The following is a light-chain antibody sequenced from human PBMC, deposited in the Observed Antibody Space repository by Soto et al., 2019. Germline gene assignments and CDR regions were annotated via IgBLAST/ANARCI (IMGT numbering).Light chain of an antibody. CDR3: QQYNNWPWT. J-gene: IGKJ1*01. CDR1: QIISDT. Sequence: EIVMTQSPFTLSVSPGGRATLSCRASQIISDTLAWYQQKPGQAPRLLIRGASTRAPGFPARFSGSGSGTDFTLTISSLQSEDFAVYYCQQYNNWPWTFGQGTKVDIK. CDR2: GAS. V-gene: IGKV3-15*01.